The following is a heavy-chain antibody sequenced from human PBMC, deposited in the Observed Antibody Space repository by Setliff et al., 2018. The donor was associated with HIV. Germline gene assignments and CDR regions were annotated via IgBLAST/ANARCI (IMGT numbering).Heavy chain of an antibody. V-gene: IGHV3-23*01. CDR3: ARAYNVYDYRFDSSGYDY. D-gene: IGHD3-22*01. CDR1: GFTFSTYA. Sequence: PGGSLRLSCAASGFTFSTYAMSWVRQAPGKGLEWVSGISGSGGSTYYADSVKGRFTISRDNSKNTLYLQMNSLRAEDTAVYYCARAYNVYDYRFDSSGYDYWGQGTLVTVSS. CDR2: ISGSGGST. J-gene: IGHJ4*02.